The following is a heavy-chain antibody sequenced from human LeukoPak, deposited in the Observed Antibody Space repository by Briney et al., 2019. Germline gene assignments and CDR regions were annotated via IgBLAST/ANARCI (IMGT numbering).Heavy chain of an antibody. CDR2: ISALNGNT. V-gene: IGHV1-18*01. CDR1: AYTFTSFG. D-gene: IGHD2-15*01. CDR3: ARDGGWLDP. J-gene: IGHJ5*02. Sequence: GASVTVSCKASAYTFTSFGISWVRQAPGQGLEWMGWISALNGNTDFAQNLQDRITMTIDISTNTAYMELRSLRSDDAAVYFCARDGGWLDPWGQGTLVTVSS.